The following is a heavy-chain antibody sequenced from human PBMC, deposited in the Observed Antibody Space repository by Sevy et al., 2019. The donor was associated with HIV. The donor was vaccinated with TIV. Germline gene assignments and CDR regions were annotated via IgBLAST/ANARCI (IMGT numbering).Heavy chain of an antibody. CDR2: ISGSGGST. CDR3: AKHSRGSTVVIPNAFAI. J-gene: IGHJ3*02. V-gene: IGHV3-23*01. D-gene: IGHD4-17*01. CDR1: GFTFSNYA. Sequence: GGSLRLSCAASGFTFSNYAMTWVRQAPGKGLEWVSVISGSGGSTYYADSVKGRFTISRDNSKSTLYLQMNSLRAEDTAVYYCAKHSRGSTVVIPNAFAIWGQGTMVTGSS.